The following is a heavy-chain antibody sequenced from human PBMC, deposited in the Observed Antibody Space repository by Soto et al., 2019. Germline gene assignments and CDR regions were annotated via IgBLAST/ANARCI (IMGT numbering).Heavy chain of an antibody. CDR2: IYYSGST. V-gene: IGHV4-30-4*01. D-gene: IGHD2-15*01. Sequence: QVQLQESGPGLVKPSQTLSLTFTVSGGSISSGDYYWSWIRQPPGQGLEWIGYIYYSGSTYYNPSLKSRVTISVDTSKNQCALKLSSVTAADTAVYYCARGGGYCSGGSCYLTTGWFDPWGQGTLVTVSS. CDR3: ARGGGYCSGGSCYLTTGWFDP. CDR1: GGSISSGDYY. J-gene: IGHJ5*02.